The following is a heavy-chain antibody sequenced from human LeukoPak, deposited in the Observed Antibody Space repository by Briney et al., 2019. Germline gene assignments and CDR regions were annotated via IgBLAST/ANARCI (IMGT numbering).Heavy chain of an antibody. V-gene: IGHV3-66*01. J-gene: IGHJ5*02. Sequence: PGGSLRLSCAASGFTVSSNYMSWVRQAPGKGLEWVSVIYSGGSTYYADSVKGRFTISRDNSKNTLYLQMNSLRAEDTAVYYCATAVAGTGDWFDPWGQGTLSPSPQ. CDR2: IYSGGST. CDR1: GFTVSSNY. CDR3: ATAVAGTGDWFDP. D-gene: IGHD6-19*01.